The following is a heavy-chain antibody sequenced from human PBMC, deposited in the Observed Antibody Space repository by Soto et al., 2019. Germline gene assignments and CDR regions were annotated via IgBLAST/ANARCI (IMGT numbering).Heavy chain of an antibody. CDR1: GGTFSSYT. Sequence: QVQLVQSGPEVKKPGSSVKVSCKASGGTFSSYTISWVRQAPGQGLEWMGRIIPILGIANYARKVQGRVTIPGDKHTSTAYMELTSRRSEDTAEYYGARDGRASIAGAGGYWYFDLWGRGTLVTVSS. J-gene: IGHJ2*01. V-gene: IGHV1-69*08. D-gene: IGHD6-19*01. CDR3: ARDGRASIAGAGGYWYFDL. CDR2: IIPILGIA.